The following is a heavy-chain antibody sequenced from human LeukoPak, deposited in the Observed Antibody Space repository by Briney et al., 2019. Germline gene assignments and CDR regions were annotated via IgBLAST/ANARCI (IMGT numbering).Heavy chain of an antibody. Sequence: SETLSLTCTVSDGSISSYYWSWIRQPAGEGLEWIGHIQSSGSSKYNPSLKSRVTMSVDTSMNRFSLKVSSVNAVDTAVYYCARELGTTVSFDYWGQGTLVTVSS. J-gene: IGHJ4*02. V-gene: IGHV4-4*07. CDR2: IQSSGSS. D-gene: IGHD1-26*01. CDR1: DGSISSYY. CDR3: ARELGTTVSFDY.